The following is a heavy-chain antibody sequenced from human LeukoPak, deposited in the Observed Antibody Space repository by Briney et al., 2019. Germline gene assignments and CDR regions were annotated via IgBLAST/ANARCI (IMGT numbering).Heavy chain of an antibody. D-gene: IGHD6-13*01. CDR3: ARSLHSYGSSWSYYYYMDV. Sequence: GASVKVSCKVSGYTLTELSMHWVRQAPGKGLEWMGGFDPEDGETIYAQKFQGRVTMTEDTSTDTAYMELRSLRSDDTAVYYCARSLHSYGSSWSYYYYMDVWGKGTTVTVSS. CDR1: GYTLTELS. V-gene: IGHV1-24*01. J-gene: IGHJ6*03. CDR2: FDPEDGET.